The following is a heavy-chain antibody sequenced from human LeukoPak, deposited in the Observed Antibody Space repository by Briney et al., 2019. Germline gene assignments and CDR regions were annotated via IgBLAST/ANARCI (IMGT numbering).Heavy chain of an antibody. J-gene: IGHJ3*02. CDR3: ARGGYSYGRDAFDI. Sequence: QPGGSLRLSCAASGFTVSSNYMSWVRQAPGKGLVWVSVIYSGGSTYYADSVKGRFTISRDNSKNTLYLQMNSLRAEDTAVYYCARGGYSYGRDAFDIWGQGTMVTVSS. V-gene: IGHV3-53*01. CDR1: GFTVSSNY. CDR2: IYSGGST. D-gene: IGHD5-18*01.